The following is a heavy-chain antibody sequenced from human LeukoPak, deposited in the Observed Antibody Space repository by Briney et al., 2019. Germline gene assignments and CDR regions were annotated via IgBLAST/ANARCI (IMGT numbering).Heavy chain of an antibody. D-gene: IGHD6-13*01. CDR1: GFSFSSHA. J-gene: IGHJ4*02. CDR3: ARTGYSSSYYKFRFDY. V-gene: IGHV4-4*02. CDR2: IYHSGST. Sequence: GSLRLSCAASGFSFSSHAMNWVRQPPGKGLEWIGEIYHSGSTNYNPSLKSRVTISVDTSKNQFSLKMSSVTAADTAVYYCARTGYSSSYYKFRFDYWGQGTLVTVSS.